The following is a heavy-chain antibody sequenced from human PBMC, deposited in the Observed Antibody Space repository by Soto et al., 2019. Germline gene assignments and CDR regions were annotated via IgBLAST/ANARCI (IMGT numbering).Heavy chain of an antibody. Sequence: GGSLRLSCAASGFTFSSYGMHWVRQAPGKGLEWVAVISYDGSNKYYADSVKGRFTISRDNSKNTLYLQMNSLRAEDTAVYYCAKDYRGSYRQQPYYYYYYMDVWGKGTTVTVSS. D-gene: IGHD3-16*02. V-gene: IGHV3-30*18. CDR3: AKDYRGSYRQQPYYYYYYMDV. CDR2: ISYDGSNK. J-gene: IGHJ6*03. CDR1: GFTFSSYG.